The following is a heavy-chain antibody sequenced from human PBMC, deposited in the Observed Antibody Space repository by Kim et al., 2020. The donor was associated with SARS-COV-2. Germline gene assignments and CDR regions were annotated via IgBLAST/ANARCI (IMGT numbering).Heavy chain of an antibody. J-gene: IGHJ4*02. CDR1: GGSISSSSYY. CDR2: IYYSGST. D-gene: IGHD3-22*01. Sequence: SETLSLTCTVSGGSISSSSYYWGWIRQPPGKGLEWIGSIYYSGSTYYNPSLKSRVTISVDTSKNQFSLKLSSLTAADTAVYYCARCPHLGYWYYYDSSGLIYWGKGTLVTVSS. V-gene: IGHV4-39*01. CDR3: ARCPHLGYWYYYDSSGLIY.